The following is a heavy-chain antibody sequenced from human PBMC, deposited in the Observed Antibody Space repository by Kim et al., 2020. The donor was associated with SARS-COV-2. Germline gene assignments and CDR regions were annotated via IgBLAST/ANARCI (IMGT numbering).Heavy chain of an antibody. J-gene: IGHJ5*02. CDR3: ARHVVGWFEP. Sequence: STSYTPSLKNRVTISVNTTKNQFSLKLSPGTAADTAVYYCARHVVGWFEPWGQGTLVTVSS. V-gene: IGHV4-39*01. CDR2: ST. D-gene: IGHD1-26*01.